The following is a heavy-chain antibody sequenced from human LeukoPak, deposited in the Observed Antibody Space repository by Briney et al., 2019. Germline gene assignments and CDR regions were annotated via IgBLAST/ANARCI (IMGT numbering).Heavy chain of an antibody. J-gene: IGHJ4*02. V-gene: IGHV4-59*01. D-gene: IGHD6-6*01. CDR2: IYYSGST. CDR3: ARAQGPYSSSPFDY. CDR1: GGSIGSYY. Sequence: SETLSLTCTVSGGSIGSYYWSWIRQPPGKGLEWIGYIYYSGSTNYNPSLKSRVTISVDTSKNQFSLKLSSVTAADTAVYYCARAQGPYSSSPFDYWGQGTLVTVSS.